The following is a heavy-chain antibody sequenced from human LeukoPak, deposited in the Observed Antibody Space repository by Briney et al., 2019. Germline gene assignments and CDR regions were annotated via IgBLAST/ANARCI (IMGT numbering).Heavy chain of an antibody. CDR1: GGSISSGDYY. D-gene: IGHD3-10*01. J-gene: IGHJ6*02. V-gene: IGHV4-30-4*01. CDR3: ARDDYYGSHGMDV. CDR2: IYKSGGT. Sequence: SQTLSLTCTVSGGSISSGDYYWSWIRQPPGKGLEGIGYIYKSGGTSYNLSLRSRLTISVDTSKNQFSLKLSSVTAADKAVYYCARDDYYGSHGMDVWGQGTTVTVSS.